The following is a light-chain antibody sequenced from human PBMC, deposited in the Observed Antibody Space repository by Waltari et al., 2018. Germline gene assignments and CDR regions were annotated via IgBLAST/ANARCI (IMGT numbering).Light chain of an antibody. Sequence: QSALTQPPSASGSPGESVTIPCTGTNSDIGLYNYVSWYQQHPGQAPKLMIYEVTKRPSGVPDRFSGSKSGNTASLTVSGLQTDDEADYFCSSFAGSNNVFGSGTKVTVL. V-gene: IGLV2-8*01. CDR3: SSFAGSNNV. J-gene: IGLJ1*01. CDR2: EVT. CDR1: NSDIGLYNY.